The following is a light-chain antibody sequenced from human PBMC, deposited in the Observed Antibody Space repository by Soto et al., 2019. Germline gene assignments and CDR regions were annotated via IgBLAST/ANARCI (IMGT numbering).Light chain of an antibody. CDR3: SSYAGAVV. CDR2: EGS. CDR1: SSGVENYNL. J-gene: IGLJ2*01. Sequence: QSVLTQPASVSGSPGQSITLSCTRASSGVENYNLVSWYQHHPGKAPKLIIYEGSQRPSGVSDRFSGSKSGNTASLTISGLQAEDEADYYCSSYAGAVVFGGGTKLTVL. V-gene: IGLV2-23*01.